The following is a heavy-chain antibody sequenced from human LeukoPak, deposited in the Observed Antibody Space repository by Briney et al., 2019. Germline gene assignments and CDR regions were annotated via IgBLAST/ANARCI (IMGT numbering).Heavy chain of an antibody. CDR3: AAGYYGSGSYHPLAGFDY. V-gene: IGHV3-72*01. J-gene: IGHJ4*02. CDR1: GFTFSDHY. D-gene: IGHD3-10*01. CDR2: TRNKANSYTT. Sequence: PGGSLRLSCAASGFTFSDHYMGWVRQAPGKGLEWVGRTRNKANSYTTEYAASVKGRFTISRDDSKNSLYLQMNSLKTEDTAVYYCAAGYYGSGSYHPLAGFDYWGQGTLVTVSS.